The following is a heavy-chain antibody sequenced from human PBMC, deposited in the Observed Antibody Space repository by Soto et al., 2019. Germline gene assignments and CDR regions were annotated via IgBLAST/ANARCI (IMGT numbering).Heavy chain of an antibody. CDR1: GFTFSSYG. D-gene: IGHD3-3*01. CDR3: ARDAHFTIFGVVTPYYYYYGMDV. CDR2: IWYDGSNK. V-gene: IGHV3-33*08. Sequence: GGSLRLSCAASGFTFSSYGMHWVRQAPGKGLEWVAVIWYDGSNKYYADSVKGRFTISRDNSKNTLYLQMNSLRAEDTAVYYCARDAHFTIFGVVTPYYYYYGMDVWGQGTTVTVSS. J-gene: IGHJ6*02.